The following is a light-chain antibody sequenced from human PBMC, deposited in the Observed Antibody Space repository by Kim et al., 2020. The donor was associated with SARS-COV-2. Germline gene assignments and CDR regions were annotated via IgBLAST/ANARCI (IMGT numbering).Light chain of an antibody. Sequence: GQRVTISCSGSSSNIRSNTVNWYRQLPGTAPKALIYNNNQRPSGVPDRFSGSKSGTSASLAISGLQSEDEADYYCAAWDDSLNGWVFGGGTKLTVL. V-gene: IGLV1-44*01. CDR2: NNN. J-gene: IGLJ3*02. CDR3: AAWDDSLNGWV. CDR1: SSNIRSNT.